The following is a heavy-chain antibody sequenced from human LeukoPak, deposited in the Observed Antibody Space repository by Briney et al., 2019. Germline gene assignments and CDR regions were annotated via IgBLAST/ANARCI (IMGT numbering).Heavy chain of an antibody. Sequence: PSETLSLTCTVSGGSINNYYWSWMRQPPGKGLEWIGYIYYSGSTYYNPSLKSRVTISVDTSKNQFSLKLSSVTAADTPVYYCARESVRYYYGSGSSYYYYGMDVWGQGTTVTVSS. CDR2: IYYSGST. J-gene: IGHJ6*02. CDR3: ARESVRYYYGSGSSYYYYGMDV. CDR1: GGSINNYY. D-gene: IGHD3-10*01. V-gene: IGHV4-59*12.